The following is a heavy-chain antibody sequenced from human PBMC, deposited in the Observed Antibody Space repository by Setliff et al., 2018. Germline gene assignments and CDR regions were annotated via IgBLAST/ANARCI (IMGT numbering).Heavy chain of an antibody. D-gene: IGHD5-12*01. J-gene: IGHJ4*02. CDR3: ARLGYRGDLDY. Sequence: PSETLSLTCNVSADSISSSYDYWAWIRQPPGKGLEWIGSIYNSGSTYYNPSLKSRGSISVDTSKNQFSLKLSSVPAADTAVYYCARLGYRGDLDYWGQGTLVTVSS. CDR1: ADSISSSYDY. V-gene: IGHV4-39*01. CDR2: IYNSGST.